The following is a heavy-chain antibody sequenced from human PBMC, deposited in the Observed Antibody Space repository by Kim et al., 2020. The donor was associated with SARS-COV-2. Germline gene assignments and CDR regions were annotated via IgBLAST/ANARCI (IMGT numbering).Heavy chain of an antibody. J-gene: IGHJ6*02. D-gene: IGHD2-15*01. CDR3: ARELGCSGGSCYPIYLYGMDV. V-gene: IGHV3-33*01. CDR1: GFTFSSYG. CDR2: IWYDGSNK. Sequence: GGSLRLSCAASGFTFSSYGMHWVRQAPGKGLEWVAVIWYDGSNKYYADSVKGRFTISRDNSKNTLYLQMNSLRAEDTAVYYCARELGCSGGSCYPIYLYGMDVWGQGTTVTVSS.